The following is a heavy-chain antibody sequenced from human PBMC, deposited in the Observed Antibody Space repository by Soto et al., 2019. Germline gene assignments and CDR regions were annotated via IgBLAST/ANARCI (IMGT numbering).Heavy chain of an antibody. CDR2: IYPGDSDT. CDR3: ARDYCSRTTCYEIDY. V-gene: IGHV5-51*01. J-gene: IGHJ4*02. Sequence: GESLKISCKGSGYSFTSYWIGWVRQMPGKGLEWMGIIYPGDSDTRYSPSFQGQVTISADKSINTAYLQWSSLKASDTAMYYCARDYCSRTTCYEIDYWGQGTQVTVSS. D-gene: IGHD2-2*01. CDR1: GYSFTSYW.